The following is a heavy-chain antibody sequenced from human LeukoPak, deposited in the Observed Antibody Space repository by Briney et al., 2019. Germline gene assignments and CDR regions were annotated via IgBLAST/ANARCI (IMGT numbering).Heavy chain of an antibody. CDR1: GFTFSSYA. CDR2: ISGSGGST. V-gene: IGHV3-23*01. J-gene: IGHJ4*02. Sequence: PGGSLRLSCAASGFTFSSYAMSLVRQAPGKGLEWVSAISGSGGSTYYADSVKGRFTISRDNSKNTLYLQMNSLRAEDTAVYYCANQRLRYFDWPRGGFDYWGQGTLVTVSS. CDR3: ANQRLRYFDWPRGGFDY. D-gene: IGHD3-9*01.